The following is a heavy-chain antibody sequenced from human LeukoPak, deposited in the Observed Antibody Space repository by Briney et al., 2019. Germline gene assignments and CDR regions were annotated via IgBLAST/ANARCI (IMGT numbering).Heavy chain of an antibody. CDR3: AREGQQLPDAFDI. Sequence: GGSLRLSCAASGFTFSSYGMHWVRQAPGKGLEWVAVISYDGSNKYYADSVKGRFTISRDNSKNTLYLQMNSLRAEDTAVYYCAREGQQLPDAFDIWRQGTMVTVSS. D-gene: IGHD6-13*01. CDR1: GFTFSSYG. J-gene: IGHJ3*02. V-gene: IGHV3-30*03. CDR2: ISYDGSNK.